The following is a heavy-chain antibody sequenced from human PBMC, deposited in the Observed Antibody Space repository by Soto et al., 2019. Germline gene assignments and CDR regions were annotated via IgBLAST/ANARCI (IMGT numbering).Heavy chain of an antibody. J-gene: IGHJ6*02. CDR1: GGTFSSYS. CDR3: PRGCRWLQSAPGYYYGMDG. CDR2: ICPIFAAS. V-gene: IGHV1-69*13. D-gene: IGHD5-12*01. Sequence: GASVKVSCKVSGGTFSSYSMSWVRRAPGQGLEWKARICPIFAASNYAQKLQSRITITAYETTRTAYMESISLRSEDTAVYSCPRGCRWLQSAPGYYYGMDGWGQGPTITVSS.